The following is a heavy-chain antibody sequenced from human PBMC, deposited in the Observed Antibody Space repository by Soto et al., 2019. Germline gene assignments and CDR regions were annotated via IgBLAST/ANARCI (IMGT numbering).Heavy chain of an antibody. CDR1: GFTFSSYW. Sequence: GGSLRLSCAASGFTFSSYWMSWVRQAPGKGLEWVANIKQDGIEKYYVASVKGRFTISRDNAKNSLYLQMNSLRAEDTAVYYCARALAGGGVRAVVAAFDIGGQETMVTVP. CDR2: IKQDGIEK. CDR3: ARALAGGGVRAVVAAFDI. J-gene: IGHJ3*02. D-gene: IGHD1-26*01. V-gene: IGHV3-7*01.